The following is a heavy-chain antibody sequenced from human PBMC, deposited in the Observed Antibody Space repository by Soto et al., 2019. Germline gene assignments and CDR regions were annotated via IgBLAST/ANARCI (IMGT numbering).Heavy chain of an antibody. V-gene: IGHV3-48*03. Sequence: PWGSLRLSCAASGFTFSSYEMNWVRQAPGKGLEWVSYISSSGSTIYYADSVKGRFTISRDNAKNSLYLQMNSLRAEDTAVYYCASNYYDSSGYNYWGQGTLVTVSS. CDR3: ASNYYDSSGYNY. CDR1: GFTFSSYE. J-gene: IGHJ4*02. CDR2: ISSSGSTI. D-gene: IGHD3-22*01.